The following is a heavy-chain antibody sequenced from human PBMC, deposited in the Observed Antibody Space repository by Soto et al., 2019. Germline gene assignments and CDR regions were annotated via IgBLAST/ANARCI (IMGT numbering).Heavy chain of an antibody. Sequence: GGSLRLSCAASGFTFSNAWMNWVRQAPGKGLEWVGRIKSKTDGGTTDYAAPVKGRFTISRDDSKNTLYLQMNSLKTEDTAVYYCWGYYDSSGYYSNWFDPWGQGTLVTGSS. CDR3: WGYYDSSGYYSNWFDP. CDR1: GFTFSNAW. CDR2: IKSKTDGGTT. V-gene: IGHV3-15*07. J-gene: IGHJ5*02. D-gene: IGHD3-22*01.